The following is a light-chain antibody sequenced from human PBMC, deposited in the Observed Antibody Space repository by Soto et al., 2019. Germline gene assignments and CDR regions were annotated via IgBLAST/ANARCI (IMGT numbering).Light chain of an antibody. CDR3: QQGYWHWT. CDR1: QSIGTC. Sequence: IQMTHCPSTLSEYEKHRVTTTCRASQSIGTCFAWYQQNAGKAPHLLISDASTLESGVASRFGGSGSGAEFILSISSLQPDDVATYCCQQGYWHWTFGQGTKVDIK. V-gene: IGKV1-5*01. CDR2: DAS. J-gene: IGKJ1*01.